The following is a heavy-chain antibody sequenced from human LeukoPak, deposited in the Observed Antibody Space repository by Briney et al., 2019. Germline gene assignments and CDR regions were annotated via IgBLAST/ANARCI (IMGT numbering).Heavy chain of an antibody. CDR2: IYSGGDT. Sequence: GGSLRLSCAASGFTVSGNYMSWVRQAPGKGLEWVSVIYSGGDTYSADSVKGRFTTSRDNSKNTLYLQMNSLRAEDTAVYYCARGRRDYGDYPYWGQGTLVTVSS. CDR1: GFTVSGNY. J-gene: IGHJ4*02. CDR3: ARGRRDYGDYPY. V-gene: IGHV3-53*01. D-gene: IGHD4-17*01.